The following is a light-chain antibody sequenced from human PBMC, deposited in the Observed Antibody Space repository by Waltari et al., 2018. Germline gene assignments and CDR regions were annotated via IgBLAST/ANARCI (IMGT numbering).Light chain of an antibody. CDR1: SSNIGSNT. CDR2: SNN. J-gene: IGLJ2*01. CDR3: AAWDDSLHVV. V-gene: IGLV1-44*01. Sequence: QSVLTQPPSASGTPGQRVTISCSGCSSNIGSNTVTWYQQLPGTAPKLLIYSNNQRPSGVPDRFSGSKSGTSASLAISGLQSEDEADYYCAAWDDSLHVVFGGGTKLTVL.